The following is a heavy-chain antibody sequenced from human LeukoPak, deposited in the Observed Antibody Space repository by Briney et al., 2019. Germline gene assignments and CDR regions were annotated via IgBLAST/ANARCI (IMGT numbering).Heavy chain of an antibody. CDR1: GFTFSIYW. V-gene: IGHV3-7*01. D-gene: IGHD1-26*01. J-gene: IGHJ5*02. Sequence: GGSLRLSCAASGFTFSIYWMTWVRQAPGKGLEWVANIVQDGSQRYYGDSVKGRFTISRDNAKNSLYLQMNSLRAEDTAVYFCARESYFFDPWGQGTLVTVSS. CDR2: IVQDGSQR. CDR3: ARESYFFDP.